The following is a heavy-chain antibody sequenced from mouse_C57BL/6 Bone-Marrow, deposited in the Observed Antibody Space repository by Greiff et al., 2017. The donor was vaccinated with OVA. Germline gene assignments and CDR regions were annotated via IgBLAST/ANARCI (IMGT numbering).Heavy chain of an antibody. V-gene: IGHV14-4*01. Sequence: EVQLQESGAELVRPGASVKLSCTASGFNIKDDYMHWVKQRPEQGLEWIGWIDPENGDTEYASKFQGKATITADTSSNTAYLQLSSLTSEDTAVYYCRGYYFDYWGQGTTLTVSS. CDR3: RGYYFDY. CDR2: IDPENGDT. CDR1: GFNIKDDY. J-gene: IGHJ2*01.